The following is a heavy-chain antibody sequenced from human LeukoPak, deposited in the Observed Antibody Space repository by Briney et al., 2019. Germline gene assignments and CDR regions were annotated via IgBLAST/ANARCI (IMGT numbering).Heavy chain of an antibody. CDR2: IYHDGST. J-gene: IGHJ4*02. D-gene: IGHD5-18*01. Sequence: SETLSLTCAVSGGSISSNNWWIWVRQSPDKGLEWIGEIYHDGSTNYNPSLKSRVTISMDKSKNQLSLKLNFVTAADTAVYYCARDRGGYTYSHDYWGQGTLVTVSS. V-gene: IGHV4-4*02. CDR3: ARDRGGYTYSHDY. CDR1: GGSISSNNW.